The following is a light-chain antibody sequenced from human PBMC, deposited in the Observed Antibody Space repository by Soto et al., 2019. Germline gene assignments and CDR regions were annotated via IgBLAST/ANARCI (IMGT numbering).Light chain of an antibody. V-gene: IGKV1-27*01. Sequence: DVQMTQSPSSLSAFVGDRVTITCRASQGIAPYLAWFQQKPGKVPKLLIYATSTLQSGVPSRFSGSGSGTDFTLTISILQPEDVGTYYCQKYNSAPLTFGGGTKVVIK. J-gene: IGKJ4*01. CDR2: ATS. CDR1: QGIAPY. CDR3: QKYNSAPLT.